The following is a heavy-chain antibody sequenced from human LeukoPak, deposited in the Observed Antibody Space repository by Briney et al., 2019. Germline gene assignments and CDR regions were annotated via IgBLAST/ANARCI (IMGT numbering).Heavy chain of an antibody. V-gene: IGHV3-23*01. D-gene: IGHD3-22*01. CDR1: GFTFSSYA. CDR3: AKRVSAGSGYFY. J-gene: IGHJ4*02. CDR2: IGGSGGST. Sequence: GGTLRLSCAASGFTFSSYAMSWVRQAPGKGLEWVSAIGGSGGSTYYADSVKGRFTISRDNSKNTLYLQMNSLRAEDTAVYYCAKRVSAGSGYFYWGQGTLVTVSS.